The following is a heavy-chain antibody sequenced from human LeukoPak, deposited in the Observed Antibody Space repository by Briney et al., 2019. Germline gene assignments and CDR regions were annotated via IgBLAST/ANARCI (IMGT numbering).Heavy chain of an antibody. CDR2: IYTGGNT. J-gene: IGHJ3*02. Sequence: GGSLRLSCAASEFTISSKYMNWVRQSPGKGLEWVSVIYTGGNTYYTDSVKGRFTISRDNSKNTLYLQMNSLRAEDTAVYYCASSYARGDAFDIWGQGTMVTVSP. CDR1: EFTISSKY. V-gene: IGHV3-53*01. CDR3: ASSYARGDAFDI.